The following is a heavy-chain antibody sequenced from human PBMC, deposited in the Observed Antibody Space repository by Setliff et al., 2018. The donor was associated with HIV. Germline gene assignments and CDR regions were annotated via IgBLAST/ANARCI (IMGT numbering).Heavy chain of an antibody. CDR3: VRDPWGSGSFGSIHF. J-gene: IGHJ4*02. Sequence: GASVKVSCKASGYTFTSFGISWVRQAPGQGLEWMGAIIPLVGLADYAQKFQGRLTLTGDKSTNIVYMDLSSLTFEDTAVYFCVRDPWGSGSFGSIHFWGPGTLVTVSS. CDR2: IIPLVGLA. V-gene: IGHV1-69*10. D-gene: IGHD3-10*01. CDR1: GYTFTSFG.